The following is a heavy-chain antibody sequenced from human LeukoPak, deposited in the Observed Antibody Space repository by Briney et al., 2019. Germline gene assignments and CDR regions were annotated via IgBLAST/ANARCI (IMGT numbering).Heavy chain of an antibody. V-gene: IGHV3-11*06. J-gene: IGHJ5*02. CDR2: ISGSSSYI. Sequence: GGSLRLSCAASGFTFSDYYMSWIRQAPGKGLGWVSYISGSSSYINYADSVKGRFTISRDNAKNSLYLQMNSLRAEDTAVYYCARVGVDTPRNNWFDPWGQGTLVTVSS. CDR1: GFTFSDYY. CDR3: ARVGVDTPRNNWFDP. D-gene: IGHD2-2*02.